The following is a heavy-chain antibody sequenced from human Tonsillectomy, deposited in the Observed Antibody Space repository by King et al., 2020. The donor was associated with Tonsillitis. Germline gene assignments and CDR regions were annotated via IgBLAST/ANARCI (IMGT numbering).Heavy chain of an antibody. Sequence: VQLVESGGGLVQPGGSLRLSCAASGFTFSGYWMSWVRQAPGKGLEWVANIKPDGSEKHYVDSVKGRFTISRDNAKNSLYLQMTSLRAEDTAVYYCARDPYRSGSHWGPYFDCWGQGTLVTVSS. CDR1: GFTFSGYW. CDR3: ARDPYRSGSHWGPYFDC. V-gene: IGHV3-7*03. D-gene: IGHD1-26*01. J-gene: IGHJ4*02. CDR2: IKPDGSEK.